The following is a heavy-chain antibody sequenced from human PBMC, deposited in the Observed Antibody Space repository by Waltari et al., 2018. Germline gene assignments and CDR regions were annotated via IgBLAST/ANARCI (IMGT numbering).Heavy chain of an antibody. CDR2: ISTTGGT. D-gene: IGHD3-10*01. Sequence: HVQLLQSGPGLVKPSETLSLTCTVSDGAISIFYWTWIRQPPGKGPEWIGCISTTGGTKYNPSLQSRVSFSVDTSKNQFSLRLTSVTAADTALYYCARDTGGWFYDVWGRGSLVTVSA. J-gene: IGHJ2*01. V-gene: IGHV4-59*01. CDR3: ARDTGGWFYDV. CDR1: DGAISIFY.